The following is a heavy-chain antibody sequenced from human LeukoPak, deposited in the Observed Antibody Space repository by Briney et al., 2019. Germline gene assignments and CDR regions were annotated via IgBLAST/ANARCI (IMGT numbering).Heavy chain of an antibody. Sequence: GGSLRLSCAASGFTFSSYWMSWVHQAPGKGLEWVANIKQDGSEKYYVDSVKGRFTISRDNAKHSLYLQMNSMRAEDTAVYYCARGKLQADYYYYYLDVWGKGTTVTISS. CDR3: ARGKLQADYYYYYLDV. CDR2: IKQDGSEK. D-gene: IGHD6-19*01. CDR1: GFTFSSYW. J-gene: IGHJ6*03. V-gene: IGHV3-7*01.